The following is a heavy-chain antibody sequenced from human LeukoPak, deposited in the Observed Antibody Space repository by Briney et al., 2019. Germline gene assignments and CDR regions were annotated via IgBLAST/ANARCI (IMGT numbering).Heavy chain of an antibody. CDR1: GGSLSGYY. J-gene: IGHJ4*02. CDR2: IDQRGNT. V-gene: IGHV4-34*01. D-gene: IGHD2-2*01. CDR3: ARRVYCSSTTCSGGGFDS. Sequence: SETLSLTCAVYGGSLSGYYWSWLRQPPGKGLEWIGEIDQRGNTNYHPSLKSRVTISVDTASNQFSLKLSPVTAADTAVYYCARRVYCSSTTCSGGGFDSWGQGTLATVSS.